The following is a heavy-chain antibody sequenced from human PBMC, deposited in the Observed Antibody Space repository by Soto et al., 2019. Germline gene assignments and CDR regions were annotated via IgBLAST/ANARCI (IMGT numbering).Heavy chain of an antibody. D-gene: IGHD5-12*01. CDR2: IFWDDDK. Sequence: KESGPTLVKPTQTLTLTCSFSGFSLSTRGVGVGWIRQPPGKALEWLALIFWDDDKWYSPSLRSRLTITEDTSKNQVVRTLTNMDPVDTAIYYCAHRSRGYAYYFDQCGQGTLVTVSS. CDR3: AHRSRGYAYYFDQ. V-gene: IGHV2-5*02. CDR1: GFSLSTRGVG. J-gene: IGHJ4*02.